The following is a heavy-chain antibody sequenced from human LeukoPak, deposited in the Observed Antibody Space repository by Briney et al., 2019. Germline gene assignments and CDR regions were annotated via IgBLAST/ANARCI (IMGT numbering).Heavy chain of an antibody. D-gene: IGHD5-18*01. CDR3: AKALGGYSYGFSYYGMDV. CDR1: GFTFSSYA. CDR2: ISGSGGST. J-gene: IGHJ6*02. Sequence: PGGSLRLSCAASGFTFSSYAMNWVRQAPGKGLEWVSAISGSGGSTYYADSVKGRFTISRDNSKNTLYLQMNSLRAEDTAVYYCAKALGGYSYGFSYYGMDVWGQGTTVTVSS. V-gene: IGHV3-23*01.